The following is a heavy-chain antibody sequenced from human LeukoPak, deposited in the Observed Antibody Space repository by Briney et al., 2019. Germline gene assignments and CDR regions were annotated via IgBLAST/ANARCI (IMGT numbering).Heavy chain of an antibody. V-gene: IGHV5-51*01. Sequence: GESLKISCKGSGYSFTSYWIGWVRQTPGKGLEWMGIIYPGDSDTRYSPSFQGQVTLSADKSISTAYLQWSSLKASDTAMYYCARQDRYSSGSRDWFDPWGQGTLVTVSS. CDR3: ARQDRYSSGSRDWFDP. J-gene: IGHJ5*02. CDR2: IYPGDSDT. D-gene: IGHD6-19*01. CDR1: GYSFTSYW.